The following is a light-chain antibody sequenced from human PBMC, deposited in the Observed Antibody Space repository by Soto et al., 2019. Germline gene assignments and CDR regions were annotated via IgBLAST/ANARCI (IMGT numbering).Light chain of an antibody. CDR3: LLSYSGVRI. J-gene: IGLJ2*01. V-gene: IGLV7-46*01. CDR1: TGTVTSGHY. CDR2: DAI. Sequence: QSVVTQEPALTVSPGGTVTLTCGSSTGTVTSGHYPYWFLQKPGQAPTTLIYDAINKYSWTPARFSGSLLGGKAALTLSGAQPEDEADYYCLLSYSGVRIFGKGTQLTVL.